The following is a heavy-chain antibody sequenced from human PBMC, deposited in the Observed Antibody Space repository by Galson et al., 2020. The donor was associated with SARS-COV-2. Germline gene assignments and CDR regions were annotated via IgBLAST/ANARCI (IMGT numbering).Heavy chain of an antibody. CDR1: EFTFSAYA. J-gene: IGHJ6*03. CDR3: AREGSNYDYKSFYYMDV. D-gene: IGHD3-3*01. V-gene: IGHV3-30*01. Sequence: GESLKISCAASEFTFSAYAMHWVRQAPGTGLEWVAVVSPDGSNKYYVDSVKGRFTISRDNSKNTLYLQMNSLRIEDTAVYYCAREGSNYDYKSFYYMDVWGKGTTVTVSS. CDR2: VSPDGSNK.